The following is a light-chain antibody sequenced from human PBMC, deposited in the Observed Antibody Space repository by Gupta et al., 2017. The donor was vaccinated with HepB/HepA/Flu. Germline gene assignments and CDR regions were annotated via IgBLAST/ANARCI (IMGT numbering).Light chain of an antibody. Sequence: DIVLTHSPVTLSFSPGERATLSCRASQSVSSYLAWYQQKPGQAPRLLIYDASNRATGIPARFSGSGSGTDFTLTISSLEPEDFAVYYCQQRSNWLLTFGGGTKVEIK. CDR1: QSVSSY. CDR2: DAS. CDR3: QQRSNWLLT. V-gene: IGKV3-11*01. J-gene: IGKJ4*01.